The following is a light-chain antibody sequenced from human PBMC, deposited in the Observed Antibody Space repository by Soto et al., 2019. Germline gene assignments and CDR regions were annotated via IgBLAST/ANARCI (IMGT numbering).Light chain of an antibody. CDR3: QQYDNYSST. J-gene: IGKJ1*01. CDR1: QSISTW. Sequence: DLEMAQSPSTLSASVGARVTITCLASQSISTWLAWYQQKPGKAPKLLIYDASSLESGVPSRFSGSGSGTEFTLSISSLQSDDFATYYCQQYDNYSSTFGQGTKVDIK. V-gene: IGKV1-5*01. CDR2: DAS.